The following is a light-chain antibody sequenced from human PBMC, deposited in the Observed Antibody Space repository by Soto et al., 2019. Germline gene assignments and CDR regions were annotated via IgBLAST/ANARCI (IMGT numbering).Light chain of an antibody. V-gene: IGKV3-11*01. CDR1: QSVSSY. Sequence: EIVLTQSPATLSLSPGESASLSCRASQSVSSYLAWYQQKPGQAPRLLIYDASNRATGIPARFSGSGSGTDFTLTISSLDTEDFAVYYCQQRKNWPLTFGGGTKVEIK. CDR2: DAS. J-gene: IGKJ4*01. CDR3: QQRKNWPLT.